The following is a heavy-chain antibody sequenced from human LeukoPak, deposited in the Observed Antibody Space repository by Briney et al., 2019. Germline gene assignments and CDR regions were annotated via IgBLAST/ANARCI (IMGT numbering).Heavy chain of an antibody. CDR3: ANYDSSGYYTFAF. J-gene: IGHJ4*02. V-gene: IGHV4-31*03. CDR1: GGSISSGGYY. D-gene: IGHD3-22*01. CDR2: IHYSGIT. Sequence: SETLSLTCTVSGGSISSGGYYWSWIRQHPGEGLEWIGYIHYSGITYYNPSLKSRVTISVATSKNQSSLKLTSVTAADTAVYYCANYDSSGYYTFAFWGQGTLVTVSS.